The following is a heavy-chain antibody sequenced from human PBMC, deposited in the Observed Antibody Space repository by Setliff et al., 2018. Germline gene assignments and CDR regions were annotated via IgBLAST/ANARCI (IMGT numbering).Heavy chain of an antibody. Sequence: PSETLSLTCAVSGFSISSGYYWGWIRQPPGKGLEWIVNIHHSGKAYYNPSLKSRVTMSVDTSKNHVSLKLSSLTAADTAVYYCARGRNIAARHLDSWGQGTLVTVSS. CDR2: IHHSGKA. J-gene: IGHJ4*02. V-gene: IGHV4-38-2*01. D-gene: IGHD6-6*01. CDR3: ARGRNIAARHLDS. CDR1: GFSISSGYY.